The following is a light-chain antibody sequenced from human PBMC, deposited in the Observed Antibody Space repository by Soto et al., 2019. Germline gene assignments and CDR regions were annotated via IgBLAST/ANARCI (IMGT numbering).Light chain of an antibody. CDR1: QGISSY. CDR3: QQYNNWPLT. J-gene: IGKJ4*01. V-gene: IGKV1-9*01. CDR2: AAS. Sequence: IQLTQSPSSLSASVGDRVTITCRASQGISSYLAWYQQKPGKAPKLLIYAASTLQSGVPSRFSGSGSGTDFTLTISSLQPEDFAAYYCQQYNNWPLTFGGGTKVDIK.